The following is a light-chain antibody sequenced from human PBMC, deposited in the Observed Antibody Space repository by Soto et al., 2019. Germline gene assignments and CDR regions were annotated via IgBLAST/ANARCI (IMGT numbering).Light chain of an antibody. J-gene: IGKJ4*01. Sequence: EIVMTQSPATLSVSQGERATLSCRASQGTYTNLAWYQHKPGQAPRLLIYGASTRATAIPARFSGSGSGTEFTLTISSLQSEDFAVYYCQQYNKWPLTFGGGTKVEIK. CDR2: GAS. V-gene: IGKV3-15*01. CDR3: QQYNKWPLT. CDR1: QGTYTN.